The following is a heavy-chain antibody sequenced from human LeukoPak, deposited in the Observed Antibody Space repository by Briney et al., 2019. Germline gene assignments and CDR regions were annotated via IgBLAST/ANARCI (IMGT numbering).Heavy chain of an antibody. J-gene: IGHJ4*02. CDR1: GGSISRNSDY. V-gene: IGHV4-39*07. CDR2: IYYGGST. Sequence: PSETLSLTCTVSGGSISRNSDYWGWIRQPPGKGLEWIGSIYYGGSTYYNPSLKSRVTISVDTSKNQFSLKLSSVTAADTAVYYCAGYDSSGYQDYWGQGTLVTVSS. CDR3: AGYDSSGYQDY. D-gene: IGHD3-22*01.